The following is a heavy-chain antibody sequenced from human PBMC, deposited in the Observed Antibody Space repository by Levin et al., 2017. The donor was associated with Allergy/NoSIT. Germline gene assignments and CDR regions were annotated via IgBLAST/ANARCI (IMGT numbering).Heavy chain of an antibody. V-gene: IGHV3-30*18. D-gene: IGHD1-26*01. CDR2: ISYDGSNK. J-gene: IGHJ4*02. Sequence: GGSLRLSCAASGFTFSSYGMHWVRQAPGKGLEWVAVISYDGSNKYYADSVKGRFTISRDNSKNTLYLQMNSLRAEDTAVYYCAKGRKREPMVFDYWGQGTLVTVSS. CDR1: GFTFSSYG. CDR3: AKGRKREPMVFDY.